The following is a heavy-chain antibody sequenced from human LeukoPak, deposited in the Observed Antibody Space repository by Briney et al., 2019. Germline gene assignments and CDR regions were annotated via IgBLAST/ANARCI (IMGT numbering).Heavy chain of an antibody. CDR3: AKGGSAYDSSGYFSRGFDL. J-gene: IGHJ2*01. CDR1: GFTFSSYG. Sequence: GRSLRLSCAASGFTFSSYGMHWVRQAPGKGLEWVAVISYDGSNKYYADSVKGRFTISRDNSKNTLYLQMNSLRAEDTAVYYCAKGGSAYDSSGYFSRGFDLWGRGTLVTVSS. V-gene: IGHV3-30*18. CDR2: ISYDGSNK. D-gene: IGHD3-22*01.